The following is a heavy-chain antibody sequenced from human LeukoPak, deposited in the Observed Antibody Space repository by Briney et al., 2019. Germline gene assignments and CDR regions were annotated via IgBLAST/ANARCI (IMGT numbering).Heavy chain of an antibody. V-gene: IGHV4-39*07. J-gene: IGHJ4*02. D-gene: IGHD2-21*01. Sequence: SETLSLTCTVSGGSISSSSYYWGWIRQPPGKGLEWIGSIYYSGSTYYNPSLKSRVTISVDTSKNQFSLKLSSVTAADTAVYYCARSLCGGECYYDYWGQGTLVTVSS. CDR2: IYYSGST. CDR3: ARSLCGGECYYDY. CDR1: GGSISSSSYY.